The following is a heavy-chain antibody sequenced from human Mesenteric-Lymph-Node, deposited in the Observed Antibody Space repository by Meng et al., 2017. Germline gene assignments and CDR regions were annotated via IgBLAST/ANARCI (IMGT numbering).Heavy chain of an antibody. J-gene: IGHJ4*02. CDR1: GGSISSYY. D-gene: IGHD4-17*01. CDR2: IYRSGST. CDR3: ARHYGDWYYFDF. Sequence: GSLRLSCDVFGGSISSYYWSWIRQSAEKGLEWIGHIYRSGSTNYNPSLKSRISMSVDTSKNQFSLKLNSVTAADTAIYYCARHYGDWYYFDFWGQGALVTVSS. V-gene: IGHV4-4*07.